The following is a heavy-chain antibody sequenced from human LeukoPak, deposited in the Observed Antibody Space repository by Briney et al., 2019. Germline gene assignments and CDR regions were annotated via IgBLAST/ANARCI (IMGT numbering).Heavy chain of an antibody. V-gene: IGHV4-34*01. CDR2: INHSGST. CDR1: GGSFSGYY. CDR3: ARPRGYCSSTSCWKGAFDI. D-gene: IGHD2-2*01. Sequence: SETLSLTCAVYGGSFSGYYWSWIRQPPGKGLEWIGEINHSGSTNYNPSLKSRVTISVDTSKNQFSLKLSSVTAADTAVYYCARPRGYCSSTSCWKGAFDIWGQGTMVTVSS. J-gene: IGHJ3*02.